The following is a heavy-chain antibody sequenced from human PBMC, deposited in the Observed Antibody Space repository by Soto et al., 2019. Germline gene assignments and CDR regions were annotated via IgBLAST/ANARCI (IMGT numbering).Heavy chain of an antibody. Sequence: GGSLRLSCAASGFTFSSYAMSWVRQAPGKGLEWVSAISGSGGSTYYADSVKGRFTISRDNSKNTLYLQMNSLRAEDTAVYYCAKDSYYDILTGYYPRFDYWGQGTLVTVSS. J-gene: IGHJ4*02. V-gene: IGHV3-23*01. D-gene: IGHD3-9*01. CDR2: ISGSGGST. CDR1: GFTFSSYA. CDR3: AKDSYYDILTGYYPRFDY.